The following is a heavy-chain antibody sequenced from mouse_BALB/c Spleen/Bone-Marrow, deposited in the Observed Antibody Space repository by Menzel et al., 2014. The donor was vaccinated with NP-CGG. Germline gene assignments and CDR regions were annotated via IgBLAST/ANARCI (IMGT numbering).Heavy chain of an antibody. V-gene: IGHV5-6-4*01. CDR2: ISSGGSYT. Sequence: EVMLVESGGGLVKPGGSLKLSCAASGFTFSSYTMSWVRQTPEKSLEWVATISSGGSYTYYPDSVKGRFTISRDNAKNTLYLQMSRLKSEDTAMYYCTRDPFYYGSSYAMDYWGQGTSVTVSS. CDR1: GFTFSSYT. D-gene: IGHD1-1*01. J-gene: IGHJ4*01. CDR3: TRDPFYYGSSYAMDY.